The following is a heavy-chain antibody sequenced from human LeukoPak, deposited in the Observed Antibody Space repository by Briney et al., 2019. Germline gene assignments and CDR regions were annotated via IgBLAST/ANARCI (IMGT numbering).Heavy chain of an antibody. D-gene: IGHD6-25*01. J-gene: IGHJ4*02. CDR1: GFTFCDAW. CDR2: IKSKIDGGTI. CDR3: TTRRQDGC. V-gene: IGHV3-15*01. Sequence: PGESLRLSCVASGFTFCDAWMSWVRQAPGKGLEWVGRIKSKIDGGTIDYGAPVKGRFTISRDDSRNTLYLQMNSLKTEDTAVYYCTTRRQDGCWGQGTLVTVS.